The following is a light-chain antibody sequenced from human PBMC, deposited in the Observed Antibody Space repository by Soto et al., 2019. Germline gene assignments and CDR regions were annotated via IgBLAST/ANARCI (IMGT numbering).Light chain of an antibody. CDR3: QQYKNWPQT. J-gene: IGKJ1*01. CDR2: DAS. Sequence: DIKMNQSPSTLSASVGDRVTVTCRASQTIGSWLAWYQQEPGRAPKLLIFDASSLESGVPSRFSGNGSGTDFTLTISSLEPEDFAVYYCQQYKNWPQTFGQGTKVDIK. CDR1: QTIGSW. V-gene: IGKV1-5*01.